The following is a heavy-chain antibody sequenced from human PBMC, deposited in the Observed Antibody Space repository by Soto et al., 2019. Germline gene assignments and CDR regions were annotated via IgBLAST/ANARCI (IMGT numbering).Heavy chain of an antibody. CDR2: IYYTGTA. CDR1: GGSISSYY. J-gene: IGHJ5*02. Sequence: SETLSLTCTVSGGSISSYYWSWFRQSPGQGLEWVGYIYYTGTATYSPSLKSRLTISVDASKSQLSLNLRSVTAADTAVYYCARETYDDYVGYFDPWGQGIQVTVSS. CDR3: ARETYDDYVGYFDP. V-gene: IGHV4-59*12. D-gene: IGHD3-16*01.